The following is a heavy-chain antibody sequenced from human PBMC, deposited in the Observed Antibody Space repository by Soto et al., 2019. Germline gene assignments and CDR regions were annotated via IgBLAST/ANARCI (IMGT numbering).Heavy chain of an antibody. D-gene: IGHD4-17*01. Sequence: PSETLSLTCTVSGGSISSYYWSWIRQPPGKGLEWIGYIYYSGSTNYNPSLKSRVTISVDTSKNQFSLKLSSVTAADTAVYYCARHKNDYGDPVDYWGQGTLVTVS. V-gene: IGHV4-59*01. CDR2: IYYSGST. CDR1: GGSISSYY. CDR3: ARHKNDYGDPVDY. J-gene: IGHJ4*02.